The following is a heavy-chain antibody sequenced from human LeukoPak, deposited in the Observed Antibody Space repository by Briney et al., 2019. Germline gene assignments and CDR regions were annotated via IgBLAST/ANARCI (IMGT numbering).Heavy chain of an antibody. CDR1: GFTFSSYG. J-gene: IGHJ3*02. Sequence: GGSLRLSCAASGFTFSSYGMHWVRQGPGKGLEWVAFIRYDGSKKDYTGSVKGRFTISRDNSKNTLYLQMNSLRTEDTAVYYCAKDRIPAALMAFDIWGQGTMVTVSS. CDR3: AKDRIPAALMAFDI. CDR2: IRYDGSKK. V-gene: IGHV3-30*02. D-gene: IGHD2-2*01.